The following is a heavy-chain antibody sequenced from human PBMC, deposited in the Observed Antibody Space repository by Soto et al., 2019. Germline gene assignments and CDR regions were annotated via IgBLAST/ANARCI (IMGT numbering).Heavy chain of an antibody. CDR2: IHHSGST. CDR1: GGSISSGGYY. J-gene: IGHJ4*02. CDR3: ARVPQYHDFLSDYHIANCFEY. Sequence: QVQLQESGPGLVRPSQSLSLTCTVSGGSISSGGYYWSGIRQHPGKGLEWIGYIHHSGSTYYNPSLKSRVTVSVDTSKNQFSLEVTSVTAADTAVYYCARVPQYHDFLSDYHIANCFEYWGQGTLVTVSS. V-gene: IGHV4-31*03. D-gene: IGHD3-3*01.